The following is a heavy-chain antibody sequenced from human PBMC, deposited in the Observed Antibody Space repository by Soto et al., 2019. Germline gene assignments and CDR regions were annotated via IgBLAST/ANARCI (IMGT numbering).Heavy chain of an antibody. Sequence: QITLKESGPTLVKPTQTLTLTCTFSGFSLSTSGVGVGWIRQPPGKALEWLALIYWDDDKRYSPSLKSRLTITKDNSKNQVVLTMTNMDPVDTATYYCAQVDTAMANNGVRYWGQGTLVTVSS. CDR1: GFSLSTSGVG. D-gene: IGHD5-18*01. CDR3: AQVDTAMANNGVRY. CDR2: IYWDDDK. J-gene: IGHJ4*02. V-gene: IGHV2-5*02.